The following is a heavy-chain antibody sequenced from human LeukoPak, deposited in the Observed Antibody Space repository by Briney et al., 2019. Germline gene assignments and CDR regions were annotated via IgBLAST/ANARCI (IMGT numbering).Heavy chain of an antibody. CDR1: GGTFSSYA. J-gene: IGHJ4*02. Sequence: SVKVSCKASGGTFSSYAISWVRQAPGQGLEWMGGIIPIFGTANYAQKFQGRVTITADESTSTAYMELSSLRSEDTAVYYCARGVGYFDWLTLDYWGQGTLVTVSS. CDR3: ARGVGYFDWLTLDY. CDR2: IIPIFGTA. D-gene: IGHD3-9*01. V-gene: IGHV1-69*13.